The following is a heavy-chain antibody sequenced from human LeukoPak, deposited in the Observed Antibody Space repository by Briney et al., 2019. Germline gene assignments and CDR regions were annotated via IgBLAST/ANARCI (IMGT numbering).Heavy chain of an antibody. CDR1: GFTFSSYA. CDR3: ARDRYYYDSSGYAYFDY. CDR2: ISYDGTNK. V-gene: IGHV3-30*04. J-gene: IGHJ4*02. D-gene: IGHD3-22*01. Sequence: GGSLRLSCAASGFTFSSYAMHWVRQAPGKGLEWVALISYDGTNKYYADSVKGRFTISRDNSKNTLYLQMNTLGAEDTAVYYCARDRYYYDSSGYAYFDYWGQGTLVTVSS.